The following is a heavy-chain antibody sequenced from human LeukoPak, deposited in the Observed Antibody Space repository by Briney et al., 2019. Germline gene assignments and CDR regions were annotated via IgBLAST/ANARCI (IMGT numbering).Heavy chain of an antibody. CDR3: ARLLRVGYCSTTTCNWFDP. J-gene: IGHJ5*02. Sequence: SETLSLTCTVSGGSISSSSYYWGWIRQPPGKGLEWIGSIYYSGSTYYSPSLKSRVTISVDTSKNQFSLKLSSVIAADTAVYYCARLLRVGYCSTTTCNWFDPWGQGTLVTVSS. CDR2: IYYSGST. D-gene: IGHD2-2*03. CDR1: GGSISSSSYY. V-gene: IGHV4-39*07.